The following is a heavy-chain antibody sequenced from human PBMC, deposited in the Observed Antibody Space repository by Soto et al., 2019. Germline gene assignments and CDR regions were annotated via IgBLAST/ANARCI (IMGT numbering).Heavy chain of an antibody. Sequence: PGGSLRLSSAASGFTFSRFAMTWVRQAPGKGLEWVSGISVSGDTTYYADSVKGRFTISRDNSKNTLYLQMNSLGAEDTAVYYCVRKYPGTRPFDYWGQGTLVTVSS. J-gene: IGHJ4*01. D-gene: IGHD6-6*01. CDR2: ISVSGDTT. CDR3: VRKYPGTRPFDY. CDR1: GFTFSRFA. V-gene: IGHV3-23*01.